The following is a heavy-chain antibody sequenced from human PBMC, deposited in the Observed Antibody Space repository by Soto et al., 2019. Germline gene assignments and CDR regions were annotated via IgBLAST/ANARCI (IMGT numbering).Heavy chain of an antibody. J-gene: IGHJ1*01. CDR3: ARIPPRPRYLQH. CDR2: ISQTGST. D-gene: IGHD1-1*01. V-gene: IGHV4-34*01. CDR1: GGSLSGYY. Sequence: SETLSLTCAVYGGSLSGYYWGWIRQPPGKGLEWIGEISQTGSTFYNPSLKTRVTMSVDTSKHQFSLNLTSLTAADTAVYYCARIPPRPRYLQHWGQGNLVTGSS.